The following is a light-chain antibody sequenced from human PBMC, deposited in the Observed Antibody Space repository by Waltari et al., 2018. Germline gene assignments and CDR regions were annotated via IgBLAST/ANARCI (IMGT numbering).Light chain of an antibody. CDR2: KAS. CDR1: QSISSW. V-gene: IGKV1-5*03. J-gene: IGKJ4*01. CDR3: QQYNTYPLT. Sequence: DIQMTQSPSTLSASVGDRVTITCRASQSISSWLAWYQQKPGKAPNLLIYKASTLESGVPSRFSGSGFGTDFTLTISSLQPDDFATYYCQQYNTYPLTFGGGT.